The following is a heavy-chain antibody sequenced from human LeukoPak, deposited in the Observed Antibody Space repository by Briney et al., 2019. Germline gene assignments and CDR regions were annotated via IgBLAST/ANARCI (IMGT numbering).Heavy chain of an antibody. V-gene: IGHV3-23*01. D-gene: IGHD2-2*01. J-gene: IGHJ4*02. CDR1: GFTFSSYA. Sequence: PGGSLRLSCAASGFTFSSYAMSWVRQAPGKGLEWVSAISGSGGSTYYADSVKGRFTISRDNSKNTLYLQMNSLRAEDTAVYYCAKVWRLLGYCSSTSCYGFDYWGQGTLVAVSS. CDR2: ISGSGGST. CDR3: AKVWRLLGYCSSTSCYGFDY.